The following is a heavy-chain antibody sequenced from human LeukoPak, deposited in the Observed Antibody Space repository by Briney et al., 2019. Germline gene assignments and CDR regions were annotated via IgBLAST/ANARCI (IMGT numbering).Heavy chain of an antibody. D-gene: IGHD3-9*01. V-gene: IGHV3-23*01. Sequence: GGTLRLSCEASSFTFSDYGMSWVRQAPGKGLEWVAGISGSGADTYYADSVKGRFTISRDNSKNTLYLQMTSLRAEDTAVYYCARGPNYDILTGWRKTHNGIDIWGQGTMVTVSS. CDR2: ISGSGADT. CDR3: ARGPNYDILTGWRKTHNGIDI. CDR1: SFTFSDYG. J-gene: IGHJ3*02.